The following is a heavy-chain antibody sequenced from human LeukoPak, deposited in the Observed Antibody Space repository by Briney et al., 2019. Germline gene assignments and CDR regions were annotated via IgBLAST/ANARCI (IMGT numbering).Heavy chain of an antibody. Sequence: PSETLSLTCTVSGGSISSYYWSWIRQPPGKGLEWIGYIYYSGSTNYNPSLESRVTISLDTSKNQFSLNLTSVTAADTAVYYCGFGSGRYSAVANWSQGTLVTVSS. CDR2: IYYSGST. CDR1: GGSISSYY. D-gene: IGHD1-26*01. V-gene: IGHV4-59*01. J-gene: IGHJ4*02. CDR3: GFGSGRYSAVAN.